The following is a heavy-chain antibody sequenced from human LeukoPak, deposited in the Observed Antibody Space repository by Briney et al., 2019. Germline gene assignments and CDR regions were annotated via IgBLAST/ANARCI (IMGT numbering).Heavy chain of an antibody. CDR3: ARPRTRGNIAAHPFDY. D-gene: IGHD6-6*01. V-gene: IGHV4-59*11. Sequence: SETLSLTCTVSGGSISSHYWSWIRQPPGKGLEWIGYIYYSGSTNYNPSLKSRVTISVDTSKNQFFLKLSSVTAADTAVYYCARPRTRGNIAAHPFDYWGQGTLVTVSS. J-gene: IGHJ4*02. CDR2: IYYSGST. CDR1: GGSISSHY.